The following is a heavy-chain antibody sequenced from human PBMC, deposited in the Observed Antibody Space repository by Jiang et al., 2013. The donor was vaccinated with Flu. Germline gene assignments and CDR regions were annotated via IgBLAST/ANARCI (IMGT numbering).Heavy chain of an antibody. Sequence: PGLVKPSETLSLSCTVSGGSIISENSYWGWIRQPPGKGLEWIGSIYYSGTTYYNPSLKSRVTISVDTSKKQFSLKLSSVTAADTAVYYCASQHWDHGSGSYYMNHWGQGALVTVSS. CDR3: ASQHWDHGSGSYYMNH. V-gene: IGHV4-39*07. D-gene: IGHD3-10*01. J-gene: IGHJ5*02. CDR1: GGSIISENSY. CDR2: IYYSGTT.